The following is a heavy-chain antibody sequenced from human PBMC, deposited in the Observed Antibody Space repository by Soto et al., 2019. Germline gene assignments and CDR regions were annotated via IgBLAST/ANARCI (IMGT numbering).Heavy chain of an antibody. CDR2: IYHSGAS. CDR3: VRDLGTGTDY. D-gene: IGHD1-1*01. CDR1: GDSITSRNW. V-gene: IGHV4-4*01. Sequence: LALTCAVSGDSITSRNWWSWVRQAPGKGLEWIGEIYHSGASTYNPSLKSRTTMSVDPSNNHFSLKLTSVTAADTAVYFCVRDLGTGTDYWGRGTLVTVSS. J-gene: IGHJ4*02.